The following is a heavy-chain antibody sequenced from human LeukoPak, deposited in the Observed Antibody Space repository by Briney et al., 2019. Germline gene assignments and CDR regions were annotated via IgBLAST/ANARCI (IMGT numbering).Heavy chain of an antibody. CDR3: ARDHAYYYDSSGYEQYFQH. Sequence: EASVKVSCKASGYTFTSYGISWVRQAPGQGLEWMGWISAYNGNTNYAQKLQGRVIMTTDASTSTAYMELRSLRSDDTAVYYCARDHAYYYDSSGYEQYFQHWGQGTLVTVSS. CDR1: GYTFTSYG. D-gene: IGHD3-22*01. J-gene: IGHJ1*01. V-gene: IGHV1-18*01. CDR2: ISAYNGNT.